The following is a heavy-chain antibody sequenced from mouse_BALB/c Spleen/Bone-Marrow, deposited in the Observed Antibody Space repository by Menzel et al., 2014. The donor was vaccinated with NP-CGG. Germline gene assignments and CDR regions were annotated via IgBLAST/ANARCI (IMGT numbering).Heavy chain of an antibody. CDR2: SRNKAYYYTT. CDR3: ARGGLETGSFDY. V-gene: IGHV7-1*02. Sequence: EVMLVESGGGLVQPGGSLRLSCSTSGFTFSDFYMEWVRQPPGKRLEWIAASRNKAYYYTTEYSASVKGRFIVSRDTSQSILYLQMNALRAEDTAIYYCARGGLETGSFDYWGQGTTLTVSS. J-gene: IGHJ2*01. D-gene: IGHD4-1*01. CDR1: GFTFSDFY.